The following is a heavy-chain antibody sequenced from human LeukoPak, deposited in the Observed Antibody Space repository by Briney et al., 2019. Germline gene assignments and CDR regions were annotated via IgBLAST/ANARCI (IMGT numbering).Heavy chain of an antibody. D-gene: IGHD6-19*01. V-gene: IGHV1-2*02. J-gene: IGHJ5*02. CDR1: GYTFTDYY. CDR3: AKVKEVAGVLNWFDP. CDR2: INPNSGGT. Sequence: AAVKVSCKASGYTFTDYYIHWVRQAPGQGLEWMGWINPNSGGTNYAQKFQGTVTMTRDTSISTAYMELNRLKSDDTAMYYCAKVKEVAGVLNWFDPWGQGTLVTVSS.